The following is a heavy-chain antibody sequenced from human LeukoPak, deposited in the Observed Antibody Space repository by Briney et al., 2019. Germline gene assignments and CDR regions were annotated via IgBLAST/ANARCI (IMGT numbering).Heavy chain of an antibody. CDR3: AIGNRCTSPNCLGYYYFYMDV. CDR2: FSGRGGTT. Sequence: SGGSLRLSCAASGFTFSSYAMNWVRQAPGRGREWVSGFSGRGGTTYYADSVKGRFTISRDNSKNTLYLQMNSLRAEDTAVYYCAIGNRCTSPNCLGYYYFYMDVWAKGPRSPSP. J-gene: IGHJ6*03. D-gene: IGHD2-8*01. CDR1: GFTFSSYA. V-gene: IGHV3-23*01.